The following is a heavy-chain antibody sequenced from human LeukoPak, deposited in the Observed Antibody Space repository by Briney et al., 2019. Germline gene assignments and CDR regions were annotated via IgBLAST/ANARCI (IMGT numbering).Heavy chain of an antibody. V-gene: IGHV3-30*18. CDR1: GFTFSSYG. Sequence: PGGSLRLSCAASGFTFSSYGMHWVRQAPGKGLEWVAVISYDGSNKYYADSVKGRFTISRDNSKNTLYLQMNSLRAEDTAVYYCAKDQNSSHMDVWGKGTTVTVSS. J-gene: IGHJ6*03. D-gene: IGHD6-13*01. CDR2: ISYDGSNK. CDR3: AKDQNSSHMDV.